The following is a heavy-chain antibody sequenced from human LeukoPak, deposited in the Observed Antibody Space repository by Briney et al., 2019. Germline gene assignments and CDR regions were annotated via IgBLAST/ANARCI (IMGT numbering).Heavy chain of an antibody. J-gene: IGHJ4*02. CDR1: GYTFTGYY. V-gene: IGHV1-2*06. Sequence: ASVKVSCKASGYTFTGYYMHWVRQAPGQGLEWMGRINPNSGGTNYAQKFQGRVTMTRDTSISTAYMELSRLRSDDTAVYYCAREAYYDSSGYYCWGQGTLVTVSS. CDR3: AREAYYDSSGYYC. D-gene: IGHD3-22*01. CDR2: INPNSGGT.